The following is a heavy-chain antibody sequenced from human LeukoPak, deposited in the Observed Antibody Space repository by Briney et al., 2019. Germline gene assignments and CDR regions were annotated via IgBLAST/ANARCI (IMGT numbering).Heavy chain of an antibody. Sequence: PSETLSLTCAVYGGSFSGYYWSWIRQPPGKGLEWIGEINHSGSTNYNPSLKSRVTISVDTSKNQFSLKLSSVTAADTAVYYCARGPLAGIAAAAPRGWFDPWGQGTLVTVSS. D-gene: IGHD6-13*01. CDR3: ARGPLAGIAAAAPRGWFDP. CDR2: INHSGST. J-gene: IGHJ5*02. CDR1: GGSFSGYY. V-gene: IGHV4-34*01.